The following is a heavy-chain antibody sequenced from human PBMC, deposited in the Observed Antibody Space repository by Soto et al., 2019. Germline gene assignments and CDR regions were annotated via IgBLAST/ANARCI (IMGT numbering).Heavy chain of an antibody. CDR1: GFTFDDYG. J-gene: IGHJ4*02. V-gene: IGHV3-20*04. Sequence: EVQLVESGGGVVRPGGSLRLSCAASGFTFDDYGMIWVRQAPGKGLEWVSGINWNGGSTGYADSVKGRFTISRDNAKNSLYLQMNSLRAEDPALYYCARLYSSAWYGPGRYWGQGTLVTVSS. CDR3: ARLYSSAWYGPGRY. CDR2: INWNGGST. D-gene: IGHD6-19*01.